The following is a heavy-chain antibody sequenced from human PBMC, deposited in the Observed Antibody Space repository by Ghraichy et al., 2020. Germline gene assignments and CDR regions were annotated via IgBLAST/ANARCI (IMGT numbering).Heavy chain of an antibody. CDR2: IKQGESDK. D-gene: IGHD4-17*01. V-gene: IGHV3-7*01. Sequence: ETLSLTCAASGFTFSTYWMSWVRQTPGKGLEWVANIKQGESDKYYVDSVKGRFTISRDNAKNSLYLQMNSLRAEDTAVYYCAREKKGNYGDYNFFDYWGQGTLVTVSS. CDR3: AREKKGNYGDYNFFDY. J-gene: IGHJ4*02. CDR1: GFTFSTYW.